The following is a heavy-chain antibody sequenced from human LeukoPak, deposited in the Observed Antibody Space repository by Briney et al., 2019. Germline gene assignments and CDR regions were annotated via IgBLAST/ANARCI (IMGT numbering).Heavy chain of an antibody. D-gene: IGHD6-19*01. Sequence: GGSLRLSCAASGFTFDDHAMHWVRQAPGKGLEWVSLISGDGGSTYYADSVEGRFTISRDNSKSSLYLQMNRLRTEDTGLYYCARISSSGWFLWRYFDLWGRGTPVTVSS. V-gene: IGHV3-43*02. CDR2: ISGDGGST. CDR3: ARISSSGWFLWRYFDL. CDR1: GFTFDDHA. J-gene: IGHJ2*01.